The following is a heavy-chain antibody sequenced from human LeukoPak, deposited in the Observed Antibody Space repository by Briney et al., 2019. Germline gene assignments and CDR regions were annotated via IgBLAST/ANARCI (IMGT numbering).Heavy chain of an antibody. CDR1: GFPFSTYA. V-gene: IGHV3-30-3*01. CDR2: ISYDGSNT. Sequence: GRSLRLSCAASGFPFSTYAMYWVRPAPGKGLEWVAVISYDGSNTFYADFVKGRFTISRDNSRNTLCLQMDSLRGEDTAVYYCARGAPPDSWSQGTLVTVSS. CDR3: ARGAPPDS. J-gene: IGHJ4*02.